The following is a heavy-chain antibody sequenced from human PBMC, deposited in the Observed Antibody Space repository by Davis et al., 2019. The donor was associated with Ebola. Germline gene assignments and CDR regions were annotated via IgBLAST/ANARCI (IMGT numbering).Heavy chain of an antibody. CDR3: ARGVARTDFDY. Sequence: PGGSLRLSCAASGFTVSSNYMSWVRQAPGKGLEWVSVIYSGGSTHYADSVKGRFTISRDNSKNTLYLQMNSLRAEDTAVYYCARGVARTDFDYWGQGTLVTVSS. CDR2: IYSGGST. CDR1: GFTVSSNY. J-gene: IGHJ4*02. D-gene: IGHD5-12*01. V-gene: IGHV3-53*01.